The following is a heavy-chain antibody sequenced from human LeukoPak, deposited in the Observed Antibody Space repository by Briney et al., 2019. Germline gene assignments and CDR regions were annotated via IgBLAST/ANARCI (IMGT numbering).Heavy chain of an antibody. V-gene: IGHV3-23*01. CDR1: GFTFSSHA. CDR2: ISGSGGST. Sequence: GGSLRLSCAASGFTFSSHAMNWVRQAPGKGLEWVSSISGSGGSTHYADSVKGRFTISRDNSKNALFLQMNSLRAEDTAVYYCAKDRDEGFGELLPVVFDYWGQGTRVTVSS. CDR3: AKDRDEGFGELLPVVFDY. J-gene: IGHJ4*02. D-gene: IGHD3-10*01.